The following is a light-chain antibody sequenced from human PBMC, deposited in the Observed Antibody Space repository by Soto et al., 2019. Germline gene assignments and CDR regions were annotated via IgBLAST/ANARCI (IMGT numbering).Light chain of an antibody. CDR3: QQRSNWPPT. V-gene: IGKV3-11*01. CDR1: QSVSNN. CDR2: GAS. J-gene: IGKJ5*01. Sequence: EIVLTQSPGTLSLSPGERATLSCRASQSVSNNLAWYQQKPGQAPRLLIYGASNRATGIPARFSGSGSGTDFTLTISSLEPEDFAVYYCQQRSNWPPTFGQGTRLEIK.